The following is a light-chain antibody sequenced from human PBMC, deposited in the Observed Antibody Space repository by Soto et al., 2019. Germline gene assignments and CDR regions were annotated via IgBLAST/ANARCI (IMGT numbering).Light chain of an antibody. CDR1: SSDVGGYDY. V-gene: IGLV2-14*01. CDR3: SSYSISTAYL. Sequence: QSVLTQPASVSGSPGQSITIPCTGTSSDVGGYDYVSWYQLHPGKAPKLMVFELNNPPSGVSYRFSGSKSGNTASLTISRLHADDEADYFCSSYSISTAYLFGTGTKGTVL. J-gene: IGLJ1*01. CDR2: ELN.